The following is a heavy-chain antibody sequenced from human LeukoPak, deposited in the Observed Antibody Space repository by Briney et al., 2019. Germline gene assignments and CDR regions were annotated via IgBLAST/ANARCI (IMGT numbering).Heavy chain of an antibody. CDR2: INAGNGNT. D-gene: IGHD3-10*01. CDR1: GYTFTSYA. J-gene: IGHJ4*02. Sequence: GASVKVPCKASGYTFTSYAMHWVRQAPGQRLEWMGWINAGNGNTKYSQEFQGRVTITRDTSASTAYMELSSLRSEDMAVYYCARSNVLLWFGESYYFDYWGQGTLVTASS. CDR3: ARSNVLLWFGESYYFDY. V-gene: IGHV1-3*03.